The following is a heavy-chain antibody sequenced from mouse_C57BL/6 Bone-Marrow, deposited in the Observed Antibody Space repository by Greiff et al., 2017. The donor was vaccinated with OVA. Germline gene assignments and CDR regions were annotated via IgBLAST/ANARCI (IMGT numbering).Heavy chain of an antibody. V-gene: IGHV8-12*01. CDR2: IYWDDDK. Sequence: QVTLKESGPGILQSSQTLSLTCSFSGFSLSTSGMGVSWIRQPSGKGLEWLAHIYWDDDKRYNPSLKSRLTISKDTSRNQVFLKITSVDTADTATYYCARRVHYGTAWYFDVWGTGTTVTVSS. J-gene: IGHJ1*03. CDR1: GFSLSTSGMG. D-gene: IGHD1-1*01. CDR3: ARRVHYGTAWYFDV.